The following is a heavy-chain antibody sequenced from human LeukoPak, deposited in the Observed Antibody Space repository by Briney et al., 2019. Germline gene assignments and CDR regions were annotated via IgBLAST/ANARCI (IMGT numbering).Heavy chain of an antibody. V-gene: IGHV3-21*01. Sequence: GGSLRLSCAASRFTFSSYSMTWVRRAPGTGLEWVSSISFGGGHIFYTDSVKGRFTIFRDDSKNSLYLEMNSLRAEDTAVYFCARIVLTPPYGMDVWGQGTTVTVSS. J-gene: IGHJ6*02. D-gene: IGHD2/OR15-2a*01. CDR2: ISFGGGHI. CDR3: ARIVLTPPYGMDV. CDR1: RFTFSSYS.